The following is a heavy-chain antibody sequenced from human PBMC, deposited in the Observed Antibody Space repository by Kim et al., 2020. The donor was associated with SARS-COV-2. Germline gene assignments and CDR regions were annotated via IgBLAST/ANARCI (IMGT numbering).Heavy chain of an antibody. CDR2: INEGNGNT. V-gene: IGHV1-3*01. D-gene: IGHD1-1*01. CDR3: ARAFLHPNEN. J-gene: IGHJ4*02. CDR1: GYTFTDYS. Sequence: ASVKVSCKASGYTFTDYSIHWVRQAPGQGLEWMGWINEGNGNTKYSQKFQGRVTFIRDTSANIAYMDLSSLRSEDTAVYYCARAFLHPNENWGQGTLVTV.